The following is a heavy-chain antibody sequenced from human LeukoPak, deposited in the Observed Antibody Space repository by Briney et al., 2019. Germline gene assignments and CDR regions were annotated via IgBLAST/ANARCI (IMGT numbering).Heavy chain of an antibody. V-gene: IGHV1-8*01. CDR1: ENIFNRYD. Sequence: ASVKVPCKAPENIFNRYDIHWVRQATGQGLEWMGWTNPNSGNAGYAHKFQGRVTMSRTPCTSTAYMELSSLRSEDTAVYFCAFRYCTGGSCPSPFDYWGQGTLITVSS. CDR3: AFRYCTGGSCPSPFDY. D-gene: IGHD2-15*01. CDR2: TNPNSGNA. J-gene: IGHJ4*02.